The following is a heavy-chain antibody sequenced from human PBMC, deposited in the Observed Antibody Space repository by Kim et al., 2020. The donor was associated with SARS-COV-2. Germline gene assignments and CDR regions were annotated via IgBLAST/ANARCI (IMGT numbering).Heavy chain of an antibody. V-gene: IGHV3-33*06. D-gene: IGHD6-19*01. Sequence: GGSLRLSCAASGFTFSSYAMHWVRQAPGKGLEWVAVIWYDGSNKYYADSVKGRFTISRDNSKNTLYLQMNSLRAEDTAVYYCAKSPAGIAVTDYWGQGTLVTVSS. J-gene: IGHJ4*02. CDR2: IWYDGSNK. CDR1: GFTFSSYA. CDR3: AKSPAGIAVTDY.